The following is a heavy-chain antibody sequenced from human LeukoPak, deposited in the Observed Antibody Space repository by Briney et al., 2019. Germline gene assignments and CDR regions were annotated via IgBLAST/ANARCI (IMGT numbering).Heavy chain of an antibody. CDR1: GYTFTGYY. Sequence: ASVKVSCKASGYTFTGYYMQWVRQAPGQGREWMGWINPNSGGTNYAQKFQGRVTMTRDTSISTAYMEVSRLRSDDTAVYYCARGEITMVRGVIIRSDALDIWGQGTMVTVSS. V-gene: IGHV1-2*02. D-gene: IGHD3-10*01. CDR2: INPNSGGT. CDR3: ARGEITMVRGVIIRSDALDI. J-gene: IGHJ3*02.